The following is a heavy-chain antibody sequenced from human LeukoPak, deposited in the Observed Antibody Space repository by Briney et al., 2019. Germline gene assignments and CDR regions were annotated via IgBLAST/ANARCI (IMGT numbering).Heavy chain of an antibody. CDR1: GGSMGTSGYY. CDR2: IYYTGST. CDR3: ARRFGDYGDGAFNI. D-gene: IGHD4-17*01. V-gene: IGHV4-39*01. J-gene: IGHJ3*02. Sequence: SETLSLTCAVSGGSMGTSGYYWGWRRQPPGKGLEWIGSIYYTGSTYYNPSLKNRVTISVDTSKKQFSLKLTSVTAADTAVYYCARRFGDYGDGAFNIWSKGQWSPSLQ.